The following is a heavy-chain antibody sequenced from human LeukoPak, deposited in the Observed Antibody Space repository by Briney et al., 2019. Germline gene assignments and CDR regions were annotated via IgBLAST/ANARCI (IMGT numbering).Heavy chain of an antibody. CDR2: INPNSGGT. CDR1: GYTFTSYA. D-gene: IGHD6-19*01. V-gene: IGHV1-2*02. J-gene: IGHJ4*02. Sequence: ASVKVSCKASGYTFTSYAMNWVRQAPGQGLEWMGWINPNSGGTNYAQKFQGRVTMTRDTSISTAYMELSRLRSDDTAVYYCAREPQYSSGWYVLAYWGQGTLVTVSS. CDR3: AREPQYSSGWYVLAY.